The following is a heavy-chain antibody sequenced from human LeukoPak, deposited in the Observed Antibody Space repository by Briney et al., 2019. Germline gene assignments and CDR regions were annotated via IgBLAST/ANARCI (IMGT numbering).Heavy chain of an antibody. CDR3: ARDDPGYYYGMDV. CDR1: GFTFSSYA. CDR2: ISGSGGST. V-gene: IGHV3-23*01. Sequence: GRSLRLSCAASGFTFSSYAMSWVRQAPGKGLEWVSAISGSGGSTYYADSVKGRFTISRDTPKNTLYLQMNSLRVEDTAVYYCARDDPGYYYGMDVWGQGTTVTVSS. J-gene: IGHJ6*02.